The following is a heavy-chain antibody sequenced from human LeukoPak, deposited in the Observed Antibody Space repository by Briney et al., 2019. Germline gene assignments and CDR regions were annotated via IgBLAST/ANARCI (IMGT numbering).Heavy chain of an antibody. J-gene: IGHJ2*01. CDR1: GFTFSSYG. CDR3: AKEPRGYDSSGSSYWYFDL. V-gene: IGHV3-30*18. Sequence: QPGRSLRLSCAASGFTFSSYGMHWVRQAPGKGLEWVAVISYDGSNKYYADSVKGRFTISRDNSKNTLYLQMNSLRADDTAVYYCAKEPRGYDSSGSSYWYFDLWGRGTLVTVSS. D-gene: IGHD3-22*01. CDR2: ISYDGSNK.